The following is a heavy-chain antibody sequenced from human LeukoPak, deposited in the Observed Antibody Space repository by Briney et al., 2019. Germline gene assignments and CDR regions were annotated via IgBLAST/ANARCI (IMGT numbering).Heavy chain of an antibody. Sequence: ASVRVSCKASGYTFTSYYMHGVRQAPGQGLEWMGIINPSGGSTSYAQKFQGRVTMTRDTSTSTVYMELSSLRSEDTAVYYCARGRGSGSTRGNWFDPWGQGTMVTVSS. CDR1: GYTFTSYY. V-gene: IGHV1-46*01. CDR3: ARGRGSGSTRGNWFDP. CDR2: INPSGGST. D-gene: IGHD3-10*01. J-gene: IGHJ5*02.